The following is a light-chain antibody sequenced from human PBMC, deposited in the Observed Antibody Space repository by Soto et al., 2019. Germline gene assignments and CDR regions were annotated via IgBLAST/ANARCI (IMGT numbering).Light chain of an antibody. J-gene: IGKJ2*01. Sequence: EMVLTQSPATLSLSPGERATLSCRASQSVSSYLAWYQQKPGQAPRLLIYDASNRATGIPARFSGSGSGTDFTLTISSLEPEDFAVYYCQQRSNWPPYTFGQGTKVDTK. CDR3: QQRSNWPPYT. CDR2: DAS. CDR1: QSVSSY. V-gene: IGKV3-11*01.